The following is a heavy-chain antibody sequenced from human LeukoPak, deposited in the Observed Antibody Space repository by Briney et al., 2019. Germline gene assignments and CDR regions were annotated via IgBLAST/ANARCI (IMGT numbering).Heavy chain of an antibody. J-gene: IGHJ2*01. CDR1: GFTFTSYS. V-gene: IGHV3-23*01. CDR3: AKAATTVTTSYWYFDL. Sequence: GGSLRLSCAASGFTFTSYSMNWVRQAPGKGLEWVSAISGSGGSTYYADSVKGRFTISRDNSKNTLYLQMNSLRAEDTAVYYCAKAATTVTTSYWYFDLWGRGTLVTVSS. D-gene: IGHD4-17*01. CDR2: ISGSGGST.